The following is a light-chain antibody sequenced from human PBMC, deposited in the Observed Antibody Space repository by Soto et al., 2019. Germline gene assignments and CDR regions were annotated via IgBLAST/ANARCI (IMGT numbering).Light chain of an antibody. J-gene: IGKJ3*01. CDR1: QRVSSSY. CDR3: QQYGSSLFT. V-gene: IGKV3-20*01. Sequence: EIVLTQSPGTLSLSPGERATLSCRASQRVSSSYLACYQQKPGQAPRLLIYGASSRATGIPDRFSGSGSGKDFTLTISRLEPEDVAVYYCQQYGSSLFTFGPGTKVDIK. CDR2: GAS.